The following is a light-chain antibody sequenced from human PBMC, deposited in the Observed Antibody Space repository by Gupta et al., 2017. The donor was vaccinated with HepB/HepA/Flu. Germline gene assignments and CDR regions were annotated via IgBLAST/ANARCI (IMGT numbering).Light chain of an antibody. CDR2: NAA. V-gene: IGKV1-39*01. CDR1: QTIAMF. CDR3: QHSDCPRPLT. J-gene: IGKJ3*01. Sequence: DIQMIQSPSSLSASVGDTVTLACRASQTIAMFVNWFQQKPGQAPKLLIYNAARWQRGLPSRFSGSSFGTYFTLTISVRQPEDFRSYYCQHSDCPRPLTFGDGTKVDIK.